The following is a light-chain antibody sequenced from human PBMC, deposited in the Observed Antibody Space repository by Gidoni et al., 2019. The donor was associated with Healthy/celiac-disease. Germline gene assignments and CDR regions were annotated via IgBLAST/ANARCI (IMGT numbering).Light chain of an antibody. CDR1: QSVTSY. CDR2: DAS. Sequence: EIVLTQSPAPLSLSPGERATLSCRASQSVTSYLAWYQQKPGQAPRLLIYDASNRATGILARFSGSGSGTDFTLTMISLEPEDFAVYYCQQRSNWPPSFGQGTRLEIK. J-gene: IGKJ5*01. V-gene: IGKV3-11*01. CDR3: QQRSNWPPS.